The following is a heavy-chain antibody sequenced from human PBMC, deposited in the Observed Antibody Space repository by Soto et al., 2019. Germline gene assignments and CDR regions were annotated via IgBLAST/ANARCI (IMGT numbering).Heavy chain of an antibody. CDR2: IGSGGSFI. V-gene: IGHV3-21*01. Sequence: GGSLRLSXAASGFIFSRYSMNWVRQAPGRGLEWVSSIGSGGSFIYYADSLKGRFTISRDNAKNSLYLQMSSLRAEDTAVYYCVRLYDSGGYYYFDFWGQGTPVTVSS. CDR1: GFIFSRYS. J-gene: IGHJ4*02. D-gene: IGHD3-22*01. CDR3: VRLYDSGGYYYFDF.